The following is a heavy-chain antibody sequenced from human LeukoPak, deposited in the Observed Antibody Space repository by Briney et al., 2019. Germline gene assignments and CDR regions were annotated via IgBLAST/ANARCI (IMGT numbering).Heavy chain of an antibody. V-gene: IGHV3-66*01. J-gene: IGHJ4*02. CDR3: ARRSDSLMVRGVDC. Sequence: GGSLRLSCAASGFTVSNNFMTWVRQAPGKGPECVSVIYSGGNTYYADSVKGRFTISRDNSKHTLYLQMNSLRAEDTALYYCARRSDSLMVRGVDCWGQGTLVTVSS. CDR2: IYSGGNT. D-gene: IGHD3-10*01. CDR1: GFTVSNNF.